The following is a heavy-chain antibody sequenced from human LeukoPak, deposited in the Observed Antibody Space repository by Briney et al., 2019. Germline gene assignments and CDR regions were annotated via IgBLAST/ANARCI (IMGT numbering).Heavy chain of an antibody. CDR2: IYYSGST. CDR3: ARRPSGFDP. Sequence: SETLSLTCTVSGGSISSSSFYWGWIRQPPGKGLEWIGSIYYSGSTYYNPSLKSRVTISMDTSKNQFSLKLTSVTAADTAVYYCARRPSGFDPWGQGTLVTVSS. CDR1: GGSISSSSFY. J-gene: IGHJ5*02. D-gene: IGHD3-10*01. V-gene: IGHV4-39*07.